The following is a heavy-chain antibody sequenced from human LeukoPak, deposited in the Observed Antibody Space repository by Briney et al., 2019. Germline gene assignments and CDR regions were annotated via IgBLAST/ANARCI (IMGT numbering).Heavy chain of an antibody. D-gene: IGHD4-23*01. J-gene: IGHJ4*02. CDR3: ATNDYGGNSDFDY. V-gene: IGHV1-2*06. CDR2: INPNSGGT. CDR1: GYTFTGYY. Sequence: ASVKVSCKASGYTFTGYYMHWVRQAPGQGLEWMGRINPNSGGTNYAQKFQGRVTMTRDTSISTAYMELSRLRSEDTAVYYCATNDYGGNSDFDYWGQGTLVTVSS.